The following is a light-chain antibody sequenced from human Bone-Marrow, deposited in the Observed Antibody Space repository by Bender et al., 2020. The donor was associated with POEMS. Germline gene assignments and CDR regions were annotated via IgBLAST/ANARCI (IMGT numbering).Light chain of an antibody. V-gene: IGLV2-14*03. J-gene: IGLJ2*01. Sequence: QSALTQPASVSGSPGQSITISCTGTISDIGTYNYVSWYQQYPGKAPKLIIYENSDRPSGVSSRFSGSRSGDTASLTISGLQLDDEADYYCCSHDSSTTSVVFGGGTKVTVL. CDR2: ENS. CDR3: CSHDSSTTSVV. CDR1: ISDIGTYNY.